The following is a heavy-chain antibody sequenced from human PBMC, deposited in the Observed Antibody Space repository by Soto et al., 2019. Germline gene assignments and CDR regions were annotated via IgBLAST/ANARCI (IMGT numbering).Heavy chain of an antibody. CDR2: ITGSTGST. CDR1: GLAFDDYV. D-gene: IGHD6-13*01. Sequence: PGGSLRLSCAASGLAFDDYVMHWVRQAPGKGLEWVPAITGSTGSTYYADSVEGRFTISRDNSKNTLYLQMNSLRAEDTAVYYCAKVMGSSSWFNPFDYWGQGTLVTVSS. J-gene: IGHJ4*02. V-gene: IGHV3-23*01. CDR3: AKVMGSSSWFNPFDY.